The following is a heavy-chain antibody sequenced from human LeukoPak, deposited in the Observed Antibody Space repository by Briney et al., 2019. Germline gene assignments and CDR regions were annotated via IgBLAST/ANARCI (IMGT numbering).Heavy chain of an antibody. D-gene: IGHD2-2*03. J-gene: IGHJ4*02. CDR2: ISSSSSYI. V-gene: IGHV3-21*01. CDR3: ARDGYLAPVIAFLDY. Sequence: GGSLRLSCAASGFTFSSYSMNWVRQAPGKGLEWVSSISSSSSYIYYADSVKGRFTISRDNAKNSLYLQMNSLRAEDTAAYYCARDGYLAPVIAFLDYWGQGTPVTVSS. CDR1: GFTFSSYS.